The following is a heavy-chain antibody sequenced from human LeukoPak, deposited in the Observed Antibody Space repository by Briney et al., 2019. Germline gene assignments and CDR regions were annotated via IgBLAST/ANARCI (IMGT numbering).Heavy chain of an antibody. D-gene: IGHD2-2*01. V-gene: IGHV1-18*01. CDR2: ISAYNGNT. CDR3: AREISDIVVVPAAMRYNWFDP. J-gene: IGHJ5*02. CDR1: GYTFTSYG. Sequence: ASVKVSCKASGYTFTSYGISWVRQAPGQGLEWMVWISAYNGNTNYAQKLQGRVTMTTDTSTSTAYIELRSLRSDDTAVYYCAREISDIVVVPAAMRYNWFDPWGQGTLVTVSS.